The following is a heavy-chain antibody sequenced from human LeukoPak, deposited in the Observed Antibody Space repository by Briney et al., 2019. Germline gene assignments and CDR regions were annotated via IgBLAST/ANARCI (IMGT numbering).Heavy chain of an antibody. D-gene: IGHD2-2*01. CDR2: ISAYNGNT. CDR3: ARLCCSSTSCYLDY. V-gene: IGHV1-18*01. CDR1: GCTFTSYG. Sequence: ASVKVSCKASGCTFTSYGISWVRQAPGQGPEWMGWISAYNGNTNYAQKLQGRVTMTTDTSTSTAYMELRSLRSDDTAVYYCARLCCSSTSCYLDYWGQGTLVTVSS. J-gene: IGHJ4*02.